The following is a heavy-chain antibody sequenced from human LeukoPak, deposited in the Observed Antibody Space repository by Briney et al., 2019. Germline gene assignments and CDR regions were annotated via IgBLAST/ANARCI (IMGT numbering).Heavy chain of an antibody. V-gene: IGHV4-39*01. CDR3: ATLGLLRGAGFNLASHFDY. Sequence: PSETLSLTCTVSGVSISNNYFYWAWIRQPPGKGLELIGYVHHTGSTFHNSSLKSRVTISADTSQNQFSLSLTSVTAADTAVYYCATLGLLRGAGFNLASHFDYWGQGTLVAVSS. D-gene: IGHD1-26*01. CDR1: GVSISNNYFY. J-gene: IGHJ4*02. CDR2: VHHTGST.